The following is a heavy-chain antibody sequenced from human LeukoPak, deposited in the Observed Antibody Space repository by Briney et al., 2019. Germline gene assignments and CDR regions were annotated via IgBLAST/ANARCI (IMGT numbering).Heavy chain of an antibody. V-gene: IGHV3-23*01. Sequence: GGSLRLSCAASGFTFSSYAMSWVRQAPGKGLEWVSAISGSGGSTYYADSVKGRFTISRDNSKNTLYLQMNSLRTEDTAVYYCARPRGIQVWWYFDYWGQGTLVTVSS. CDR1: GFTFSSYA. D-gene: IGHD5-18*01. CDR2: ISGSGGST. CDR3: ARPRGIQVWWYFDY. J-gene: IGHJ4*02.